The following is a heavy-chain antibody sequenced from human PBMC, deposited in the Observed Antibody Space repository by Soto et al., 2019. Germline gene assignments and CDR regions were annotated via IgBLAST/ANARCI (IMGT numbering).Heavy chain of an antibody. CDR3: ARGGRVVTPWVARGGMDV. CDR2: IIPIFGTA. Sequence: QGQLVQSGAEVKKPGSSVKVSCKASGGTFSSYAISWVRQAPGQGLEWMGGIIPIFGTANYAQKFQGRVTITADESTRTAYMELSSLRSEDTAVYYCARGGRVVTPWVARGGMDVWGQGTTVTVSS. D-gene: IGHD2-21*02. J-gene: IGHJ6*02. V-gene: IGHV1-69*01. CDR1: GGTFSSYA.